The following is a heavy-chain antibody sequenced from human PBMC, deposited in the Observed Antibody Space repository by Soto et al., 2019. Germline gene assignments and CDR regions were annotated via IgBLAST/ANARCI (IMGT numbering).Heavy chain of an antibody. V-gene: IGHV3-30-3*01. CDR3: ARGGYDSSGYYWSFDY. D-gene: IGHD3-22*01. CDR1: GFTFSSYA. Sequence: LRLSCAASGFTFSSYAMHWVRQAPGKGLEWVAVISYDGSNKYYADSVKGRFTISRDNSKNTLYLQMNSLRAEDTAVYYCARGGYDSSGYYWSFDYWGQGTLVTVSS. J-gene: IGHJ4*02. CDR2: ISYDGSNK.